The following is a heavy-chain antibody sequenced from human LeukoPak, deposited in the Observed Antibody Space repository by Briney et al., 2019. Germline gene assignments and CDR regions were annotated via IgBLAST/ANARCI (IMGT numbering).Heavy chain of an antibody. J-gene: IGHJ6*03. V-gene: IGHV4-34*01. D-gene: IGHD1/OR15-1a*01. CDR3: ARGPAPEGNSNYYYYYMDV. Sequence: PSETLSLTCAVYGGSFSGYYWSWIRQPPGKGLEWIGEINHSGSTNYNPSLKSRVTISVDTSNNQFSLKLSSVTAADTAVYYCARGPAPEGNSNYYYYYMDVWGKGTTVTVSS. CDR1: GGSFSGYY. CDR2: INHSGST.